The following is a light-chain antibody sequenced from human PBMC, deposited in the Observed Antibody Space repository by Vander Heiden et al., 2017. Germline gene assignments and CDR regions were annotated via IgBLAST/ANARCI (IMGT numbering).Light chain of an antibody. V-gene: IGLV4-69*01. J-gene: IGLJ1*01. CDR1: SGNSRYA. CDR2: LNSDGSH. CDR3: QTWGTGSRNYV. Sequence: HLVLTHSPSASAPLGASVTLTCTLISGNSRYAIAWHQQQPEKGPRYLMKLNSDGSHSKGDGIPDRFSGSSSVAERYLTISSLQSEDEADYYCQTWGTGSRNYVFGTGTKVTVL.